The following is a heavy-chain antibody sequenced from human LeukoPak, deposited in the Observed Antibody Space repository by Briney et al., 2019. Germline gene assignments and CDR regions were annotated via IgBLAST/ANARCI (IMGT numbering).Heavy chain of an antibody. CDR2: INHSGST. CDR1: GGSFSGYY. V-gene: IGHV4-34*01. Sequence: KPSETLSLTCAVYGGSFSGYYWSWIRQPPGKGLEWIGEINHSGSTNYHPSLKSRVTISVDTSKNQFSLKLSSVTAADTAVYYCARGVGYYGSGSSQVIGDYWGQGTLVTVSS. J-gene: IGHJ4*02. D-gene: IGHD3-10*01. CDR3: ARGVGYYGSGSSQVIGDY.